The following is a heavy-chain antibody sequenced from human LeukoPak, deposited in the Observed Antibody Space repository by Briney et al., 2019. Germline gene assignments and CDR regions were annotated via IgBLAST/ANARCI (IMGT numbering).Heavy chain of an antibody. D-gene: IGHD1-26*01. J-gene: IGHJ3*02. CDR1: GFTFSGSA. CDR2: IRSKTNSYAT. CDR3: TSPTRSGSYEPNAFDI. Sequence: QTGGSLRLSCEASGFTFSGSAMHWVRQASGKGLEWVGRIRSKTNSYATAYAASVKGRFTISRDDSKNTAYLQMSSLKTEDTAVYYCTSPTRSGSYEPNAFDIWGQGTMVTVSS. V-gene: IGHV3-73*01.